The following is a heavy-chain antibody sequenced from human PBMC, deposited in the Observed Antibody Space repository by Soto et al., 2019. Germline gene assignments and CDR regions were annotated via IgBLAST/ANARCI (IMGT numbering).Heavy chain of an antibody. CDR2: INHSGST. CDR3: ARGQGLRVNYYYYGMDG. D-gene: IGHD4-17*01. J-gene: IGHJ6*02. V-gene: IGHV4-34*01. CDR1: GGSFIGYY. Sequence: SETLSLTCAVYGGSFIGYYWSWILQPPWKGLEWIGEINHSGSTNYNPSLKSRVTISVDTSKNQFSLKLSSVTAADTAVYYCARGQGLRVNYYYYGMDGWGQGTTVTVSS.